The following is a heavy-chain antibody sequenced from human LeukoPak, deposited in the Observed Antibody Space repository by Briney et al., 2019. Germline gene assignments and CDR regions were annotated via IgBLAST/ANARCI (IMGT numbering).Heavy chain of an antibody. V-gene: IGHV4-34*01. CDR3: ARGPRVIIWQYYSYFDL. CDR1: GGSFSGYY. D-gene: IGHD6-19*01. J-gene: IGHJ2*01. Sequence: PSETLSLTCAVYGGSFSGYYWSWIRQPPGKGLEWIGEINHSGSTNYSPSLKSRVTISVDTSKNQFSLKLSSVTAADTAVYYCARGPRVIIWQYYSYFDLWGRGTLVTVSS. CDR2: INHSGST.